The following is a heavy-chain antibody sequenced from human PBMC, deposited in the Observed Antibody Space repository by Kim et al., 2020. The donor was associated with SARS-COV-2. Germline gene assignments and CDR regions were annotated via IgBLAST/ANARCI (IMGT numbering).Heavy chain of an antibody. V-gene: IGHV3-53*01. J-gene: IGHJ4*02. D-gene: IGHD6-19*01. CDR3: VRDKGGYSSGWYSGFDY. Sequence: VKGRFTISRDNSKKTLYLQMSSLRAEDTAVYYCVRDKGGYSSGWYSGFDYWGQGTLVTVSS.